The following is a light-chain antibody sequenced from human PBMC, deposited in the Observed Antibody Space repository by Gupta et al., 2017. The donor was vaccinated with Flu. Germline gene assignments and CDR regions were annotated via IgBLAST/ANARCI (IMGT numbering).Light chain of an antibody. V-gene: IGLV2-23*01. CDR3: CSYAGSSTVV. CDR1: SSDVGSYNL. Sequence: QSALTQPASVSRSPGPSLPISCTGTSSDVGSYNLVSWYQQHPGKAPKLMIYEGSKRPSGVANRFSGSKSGNTASLTISGRQAEDEADYYCCSYAGSSTVVFGGGTKLTVL. CDR2: EGS. J-gene: IGLJ2*01.